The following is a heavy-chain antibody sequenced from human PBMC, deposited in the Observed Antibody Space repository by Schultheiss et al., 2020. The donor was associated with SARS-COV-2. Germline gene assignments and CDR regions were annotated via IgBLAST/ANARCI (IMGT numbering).Heavy chain of an antibody. Sequence: SQTLSLTCAVYGGSFSDYYWTWIRQPPGEGLQWIGEVNHRGNTNYNPSLKSRVTMSVDTSKSQFSLKMNSVTAADTAVYYCARAPQVPNRPWTIDHFDYWGQGTLVTVSS. CDR3: ARAPQVPNRPWTIDHFDY. D-gene: IGHD2-8*01. CDR1: GGSFSDYY. J-gene: IGHJ4*02. V-gene: IGHV4-34*01. CDR2: VNHRGNT.